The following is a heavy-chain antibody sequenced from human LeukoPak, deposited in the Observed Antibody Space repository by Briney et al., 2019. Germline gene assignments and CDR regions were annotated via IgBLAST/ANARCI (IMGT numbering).Heavy chain of an antibody. J-gene: IGHJ3*02. Sequence: SETLSLTCTVSGGSISSYYWSWIRQPPGKGLEWIGYIYYSGSTNYNPSLKSRVTISVDTSKNQFSLKLSSVTAADTAVYYCARAPRTYYYDSSGPGAFDIWGQGTMVTVSS. CDR3: ARAPRTYYYDSSGPGAFDI. CDR2: IYYSGST. CDR1: GGSISSYY. D-gene: IGHD3-22*01. V-gene: IGHV4-59*01.